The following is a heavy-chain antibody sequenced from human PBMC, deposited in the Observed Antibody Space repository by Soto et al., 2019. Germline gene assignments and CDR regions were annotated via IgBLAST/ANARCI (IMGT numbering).Heavy chain of an antibody. V-gene: IGHV3-30*18. D-gene: IGHD5-18*01. CDR3: AKEGNTAMVDYLDY. J-gene: IGHJ4*02. CDR1: GFTFSSYG. Sequence: PAGSLILSCEASGFTFSSYGMHWVRQAPGKGLEWVAVISYDGSNKYYADSVKGRFTISRDNSKNTLYLQMNSLRAEDTAVYYCAKEGNTAMVDYLDYWGQGTLVTVSS. CDR2: ISYDGSNK.